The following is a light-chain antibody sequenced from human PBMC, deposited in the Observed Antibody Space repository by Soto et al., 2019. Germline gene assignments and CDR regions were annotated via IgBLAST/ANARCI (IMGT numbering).Light chain of an antibody. V-gene: IGLV2-14*01. CDR2: EVI. Sequence: QSVLTQPASVSWPPGQSITISCAGTSSDVGGYNYVSWYQQHPGKAPKVIIYEVIKRPSGVSNRFSGSKPGTTASLIISGLQAEDEADYYCISYTSTSTLLFGTGTKVTVL. CDR1: SSDVGGYNY. J-gene: IGLJ1*01. CDR3: ISYTSTSTLL.